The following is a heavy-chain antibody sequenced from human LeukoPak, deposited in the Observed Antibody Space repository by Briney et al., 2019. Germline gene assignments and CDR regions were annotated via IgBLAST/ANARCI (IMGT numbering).Heavy chain of an antibody. CDR1: GGSISSGDYY. D-gene: IGHD3-22*01. CDR2: IYYSGST. J-gene: IGHJ5*02. Sequence: PPETLSLTCTVSGGSISSGDYYWSWIRQPPGKGLEWIGYIYYSGSTYYNPSLKSRITISVDTSKNQFSLKLCSVTAADTAVYYCARDLYYYDSSGYFDWFDPWGQGTLVTVSS. CDR3: ARDLYYYDSSGYFDWFDP. V-gene: IGHV4-30-4*01.